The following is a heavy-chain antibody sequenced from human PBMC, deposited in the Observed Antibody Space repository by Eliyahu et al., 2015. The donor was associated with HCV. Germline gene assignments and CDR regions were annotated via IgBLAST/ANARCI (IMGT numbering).Heavy chain of an antibody. CDR2: ISKSGGSR. CDR1: GFTFSSSA. D-gene: IGHD1-1*01. CDR3: VGRDTTGY. V-gene: IGHV3-64D*09. Sequence: EVQLVESGGGLVQPGGSLXLSCSASGFTFSSSAMHWVRQAPGKGLEYVSAISKSGGSRYYADSVKGRFTISRDNSKNTLYLQMTSLRAEDTAVYYCVGRDTTGYWGQGTLVIVSS. J-gene: IGHJ4*02.